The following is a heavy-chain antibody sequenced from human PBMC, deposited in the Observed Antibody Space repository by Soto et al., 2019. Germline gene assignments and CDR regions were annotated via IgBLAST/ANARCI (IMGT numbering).Heavy chain of an antibody. Sequence: EVQLVESGGGLVQPGRSLRLSCAASGFTFDDYAMHWVRQAPGKGLEWVSGLSWNSGIIGYADSVKGRFTISRDNAKNSLYLQMTSLRADDTALYYCAKDRDPGETTDGGEYFDYWGQGTLVTVSS. CDR1: GFTFDDYA. J-gene: IGHJ4*02. CDR2: LSWNSGII. V-gene: IGHV3-9*01. D-gene: IGHD1-1*01. CDR3: AKDRDPGETTDGGEYFDY.